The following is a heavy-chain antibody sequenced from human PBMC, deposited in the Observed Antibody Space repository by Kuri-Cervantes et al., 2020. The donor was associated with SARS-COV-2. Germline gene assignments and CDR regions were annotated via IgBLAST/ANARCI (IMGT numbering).Heavy chain of an antibody. CDR2: IYYSGST. CDR3: ARVVPVGSSQITMIVGRWFDP. CDR1: GGSISSSSYY. Sequence: ESLKISCTVSGGSISSSSYYWGWIRQPPGKGLEWIGSIYYSGSTYYNPSLKSRVTISVDTSKNQFSLKLSSVTAADTAVYYCARVVPVGSSQITMIVGRWFDPWGQGTLVTVSS. D-gene: IGHD3-22*01. J-gene: IGHJ5*02. V-gene: IGHV4-39*01.